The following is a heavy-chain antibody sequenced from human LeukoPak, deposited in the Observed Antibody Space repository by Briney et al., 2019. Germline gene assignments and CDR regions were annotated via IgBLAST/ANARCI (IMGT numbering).Heavy chain of an antibody. V-gene: IGHV3-30-3*01. CDR3: ARENGVLTGYPLDC. CDR2: ISYDESNK. J-gene: IGHJ4*02. Sequence: PGGSLRLSCAASGFTFSSYVMHWARQAPGKGLEWVAIISYDESNKYNADSVKGRFTISRDNSKNTLYLQMNSLRDDDTAVYYCARENGVLTGYPLDCWGQGTLVTVSS. D-gene: IGHD3-9*01. CDR1: GFTFSSYV.